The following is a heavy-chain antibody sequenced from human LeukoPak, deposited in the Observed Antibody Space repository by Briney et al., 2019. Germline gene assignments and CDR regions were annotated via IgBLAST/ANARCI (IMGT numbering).Heavy chain of an antibody. D-gene: IGHD6-13*01. CDR2: ISGGGGSI. J-gene: IGHJ6*02. CDR1: GFTFSSYA. CDR3: AKDLGYSKSYGVDV. Sequence: GGALRLSRAASGFTFSSYAIRWVRQAPGKGLEWVSAISGGGGSIYYADSVKGRFTISADNSKNTLYLQMNSLRAEDTAVYYCAKDLGYSKSYGVDVWGQGTTVIVSS. V-gene: IGHV3-23*01.